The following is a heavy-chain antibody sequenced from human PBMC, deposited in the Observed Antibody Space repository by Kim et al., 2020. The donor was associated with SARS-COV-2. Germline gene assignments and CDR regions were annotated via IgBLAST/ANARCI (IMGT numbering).Heavy chain of an antibody. Sequence: SETLSLTCTVSGGSISSSSYYWGWIRQPPGKGLKWIGSIYYSGSTYYNPSLKSRVTISVDTSKNQFSLKLSSVTAADTAVYYCARNYDSSGYYLKSYYF. CDR3: ARNYDSSGYYLKSYYF. V-gene: IGHV4-39*01. D-gene: IGHD3-22*01. CDR2: IYYSGST. J-gene: IGHJ4*01. CDR1: GGSISSSSYY.